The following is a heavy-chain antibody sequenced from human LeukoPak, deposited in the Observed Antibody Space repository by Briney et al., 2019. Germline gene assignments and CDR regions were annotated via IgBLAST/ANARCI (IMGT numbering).Heavy chain of an antibody. V-gene: IGHV3-9*01. J-gene: IGHJ4*02. CDR3: AKASVVVPPFFDY. D-gene: IGHD2-2*01. Sequence: GRSLRLSCAASGFTFDDYAMHWVRQAPGKGLEWVSGISWNSGSIGYADSVKGRFTISRDNAKNSLYLQMNSLRAEDTALYYCAKASVVVPPFFDYWGQGTLVTVFS. CDR2: ISWNSGSI. CDR1: GFTFDDYA.